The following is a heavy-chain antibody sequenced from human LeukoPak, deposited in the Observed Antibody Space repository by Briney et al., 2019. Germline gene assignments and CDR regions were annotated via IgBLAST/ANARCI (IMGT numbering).Heavy chain of an antibody. D-gene: IGHD3-22*01. V-gene: IGHV3-21*01. J-gene: IGHJ4*02. Sequence: GGSLRLSCAASGFTFSSYSMNWVRQAPGKGLEWVSSVSSSSSYIYYADSVKGRFTISRDNAKNSLYLQMNSLRAEDTAVYYCARDRSPRGDYDSSAFDYWGQGTLVTVSS. CDR1: GFTFSSYS. CDR3: ARDRSPRGDYDSSAFDY. CDR2: VSSSSSYI.